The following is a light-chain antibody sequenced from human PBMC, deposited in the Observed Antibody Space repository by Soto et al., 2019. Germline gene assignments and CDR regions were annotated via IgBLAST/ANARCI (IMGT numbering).Light chain of an antibody. V-gene: IGLV2-14*03. Sequence: QSVLTQPASVSGSPGQSITISCTGTSSDVATYNYVSWYQHHPGKAPKLMIYDVSNRPSGVSNRFSGSKSGNTASLTISGLQADDEAHYYCSAYTTRTTLFVFGTGTKVTVL. CDR1: SSDVATYNY. CDR3: SAYTTRTTLFV. J-gene: IGLJ1*01. CDR2: DVS.